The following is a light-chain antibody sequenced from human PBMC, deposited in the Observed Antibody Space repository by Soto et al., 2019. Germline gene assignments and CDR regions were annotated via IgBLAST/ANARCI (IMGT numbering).Light chain of an antibody. CDR3: SSYTGSSTLYV. Sequence: QSALTHPASVSGSPGQSITISCTGTSGDVGGYHYVSWYQQRPGKAPKLMIYEVSNRPSGVSHRFSGSKSGNTASLTISGLQAEDEADYYCSSYTGSSTLYVFGTGTKLTVL. CDR2: EVS. CDR1: SGDVGGYHY. V-gene: IGLV2-14*01. J-gene: IGLJ1*01.